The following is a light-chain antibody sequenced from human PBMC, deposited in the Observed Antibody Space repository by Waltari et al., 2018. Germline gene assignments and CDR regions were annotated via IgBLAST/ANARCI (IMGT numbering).Light chain of an antibody. CDR2: AAS. CDR1: QGITNH. J-gene: IGKJ1*01. Sequence: DFQMTQSPSSLSASVGDRVTITCRARQGITNHLAWYQQRPGKVPKLLIYAASTLQSGVPSRFSGSGSGTDFTLTISSLQPEDVATYYCQKYNAAPWTFGQGTKVEI. V-gene: IGKV1-27*01. CDR3: QKYNAAPWT.